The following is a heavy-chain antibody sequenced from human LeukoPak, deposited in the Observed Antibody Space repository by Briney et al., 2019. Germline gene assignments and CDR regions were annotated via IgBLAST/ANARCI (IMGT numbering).Heavy chain of an antibody. J-gene: IGHJ4*02. CDR1: GFTFSSYS. CDR3: AKDRRPYTSASEYYFGY. CDR2: ISSSSSTI. V-gene: IGHV3-48*01. D-gene: IGHD6-6*01. Sequence: GGSLRLSCAASGFTFSSYSMNWVRQAPGKGLEWVSYISSSSSTIYYADSLKGRFTISRDNSKNTLYLQMNSLRAEDTAVYYCAKDRRPYTSASEYYFGYWGQGTLVTVSS.